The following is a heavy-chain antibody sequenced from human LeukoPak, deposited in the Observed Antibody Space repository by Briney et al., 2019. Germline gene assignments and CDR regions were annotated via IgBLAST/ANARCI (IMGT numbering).Heavy chain of an antibody. D-gene: IGHD3-10*01. CDR2: IWYDGSNK. Sequence: GKSLRLSCAASGFAFSSYGMHWVRQAPGKGLEWVAPIWYDGSNKYYADSVKGRFTISRDSSKNTLYLEMSSLRAEDTAVYFCARERTLYVSGSGYGMDVWGQGTTVTVSS. V-gene: IGHV3-33*01. J-gene: IGHJ6*02. CDR1: GFAFSSYG. CDR3: ARERTLYVSGSGYGMDV.